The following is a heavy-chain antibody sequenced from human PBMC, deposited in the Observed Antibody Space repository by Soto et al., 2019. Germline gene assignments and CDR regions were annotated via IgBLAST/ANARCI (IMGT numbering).Heavy chain of an antibody. J-gene: IGHJ6*02. CDR3: AREAWWLNSSSWLSTDYGMDV. D-gene: IGHD6-13*01. CDR2: ISAYNGNT. CDR1: GYTFTSYG. V-gene: IGHV1-18*01. Sequence: ASVKVSCKASGYTFTSYGISWVRQAPGQGLEWMGWISAYNGNTNYAQKLQGRVTMTTDTSTSTAYMELRSLRSDDTAVYYCAREAWWLNSSSWLSTDYGMDVWGQGTTVTVSS.